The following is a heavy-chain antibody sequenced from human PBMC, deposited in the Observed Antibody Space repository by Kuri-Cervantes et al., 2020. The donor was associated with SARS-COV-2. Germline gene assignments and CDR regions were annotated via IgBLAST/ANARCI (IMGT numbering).Heavy chain of an antibody. CDR1: GFTFSSYA. CDR2: MSYDGSNT. D-gene: IGHD6-19*01. CDR3: PRGGISGWSQLVY. J-gene: IGHJ4*02. V-gene: IGHV3-30*04. Sequence: GGSLRLSCAASGFTFSSYAMHWVRQAPGKGLEWVSVMSYDGSNTYYADSVKGRFTISRDNSKNTLYLQMNSLRAEDTAVYYFPRGGISGWSQLVYWGQGTLVTVSS.